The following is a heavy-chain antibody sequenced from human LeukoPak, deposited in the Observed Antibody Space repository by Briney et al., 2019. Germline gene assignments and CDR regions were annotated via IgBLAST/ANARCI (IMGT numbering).Heavy chain of an antibody. CDR3: ARDPNSAL. V-gene: IGHV4-4*07. CDR1: GGSINNSY. J-gene: IGHJ4*02. Sequence: SETLSLTCTVSGGSINNSYWSWLRQPAGKGLEWIGRIYTSGSTNYNYNPSLKSRVTTSVDTSKNQFSLKLSSVIVADTAVYYCARDPNSALWGQGTLVTVSS. CDR2: IYTSGST. D-gene: IGHD2-21*01.